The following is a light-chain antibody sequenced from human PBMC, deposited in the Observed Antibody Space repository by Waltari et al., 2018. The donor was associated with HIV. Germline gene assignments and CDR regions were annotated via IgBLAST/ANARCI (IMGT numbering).Light chain of an antibody. CDR3: SSYTSSSTLV. V-gene: IGLV2-14*03. CDR2: DVS. CDR1: SSDVRGSNY. J-gene: IGLJ3*02. Sequence: QSALTQPASVSGSPGQSITISCTGPSSDVRGSNYVSWYQQHPGKAPKLMIYDVSNRPSGFSNRFSGSKSGNTASLTISGLQAEDEADYYCSSYTSSSTLVFGGGTKLTVL.